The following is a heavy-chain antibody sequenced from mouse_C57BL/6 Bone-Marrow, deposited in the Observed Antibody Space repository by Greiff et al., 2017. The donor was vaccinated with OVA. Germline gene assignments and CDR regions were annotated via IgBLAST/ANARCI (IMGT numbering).Heavy chain of an antibody. J-gene: IGHJ2*01. CDR3: ARDWDVYFDY. CDR1: GYSITSGYY. Sequence: DVHLVESGPGLVKPSQSLSLTCSVTGYSITSGYYWNWIRQFPGNKLEWMGYISYDGSNNYNPSLKNRISITRDTSKNQFFLKLNSVTTEDTATYYCARDWDVYFDYWGQGTTLTVSS. CDR2: ISYDGSN. V-gene: IGHV3-6*01. D-gene: IGHD4-1*01.